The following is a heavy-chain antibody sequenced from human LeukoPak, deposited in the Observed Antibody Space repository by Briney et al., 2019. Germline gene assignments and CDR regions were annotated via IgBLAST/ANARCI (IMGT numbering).Heavy chain of an antibody. J-gene: IGHJ6*02. V-gene: IGHV1-18*01. CDR1: GYTFTRYG. CDR3: ARGDGPTSNYYGSGSSTLYYYYGMDV. Sequence: EAAVKVSCKASGYTFTRYGISWVGQAPGQGLEGMGWISACSGNTNYAQKLQGRVTMTTDTSTSTAYMELRSLRSDDTAVYYCARGDGPTSNYYGSGSSTLYYYYGMDVWGQGTTVTVSS. CDR2: ISACSGNT. D-gene: IGHD3-10*01.